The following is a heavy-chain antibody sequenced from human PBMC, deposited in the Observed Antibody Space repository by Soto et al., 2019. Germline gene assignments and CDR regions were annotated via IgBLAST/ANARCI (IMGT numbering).Heavy chain of an antibody. V-gene: IGHV1-18*01. J-gene: IGHJ4*02. Sequence: QVQLVQSATEVKRPGASVKVSCKASGYPFTTYGISCVRQAPGQGLEWMGWISAYYGDTKYAPEVQGRVTLTRDISTKTDYRELRNLRSDETAMDFCVRESEPMRTIVTLAYWGQGTMVSVSS. CDR2: ISAYYGDT. CDR1: GYPFTTYG. CDR3: VRESEPMRTIVTLAY. D-gene: IGHD2-15*01.